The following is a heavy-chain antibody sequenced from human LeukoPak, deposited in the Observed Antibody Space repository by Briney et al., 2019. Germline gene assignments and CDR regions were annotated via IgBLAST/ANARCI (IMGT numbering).Heavy chain of an antibody. J-gene: IGHJ4*02. CDR2: VYYSGST. Sequence: PSETLSLTCTVSGGSLSSYYWSWIRQPPGKGLEWIGYVYYSGSTDYNPSLESRVTISVDTSKSQFSLKLSSMTAADTAVYYCARDYGGNSYLDYWGQGTLVTVSS. CDR3: ARDYGGNSYLDY. D-gene: IGHD4-23*01. CDR1: GGSLSSYY. V-gene: IGHV4-59*01.